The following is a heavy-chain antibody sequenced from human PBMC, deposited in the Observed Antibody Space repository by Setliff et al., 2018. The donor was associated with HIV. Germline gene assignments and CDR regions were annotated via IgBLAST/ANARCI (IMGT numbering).Heavy chain of an antibody. CDR2: SYYSGST. D-gene: IGHD6-6*01. Sequence: LSLTCTVSGGSISSGGYYWGWISQPPGKGLEWIGSSYYSGSTYYNPSLKSRVTISVDTSKNQFSLKLSSVTAADTAVYYCARGWQLVIDYWGQGTLVTVSS. CDR1: GGSISSGGYY. J-gene: IGHJ4*02. V-gene: IGHV4-39*01. CDR3: ARGWQLVIDY.